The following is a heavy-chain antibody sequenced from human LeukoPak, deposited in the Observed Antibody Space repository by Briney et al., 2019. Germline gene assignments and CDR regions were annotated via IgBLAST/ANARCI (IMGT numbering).Heavy chain of an antibody. CDR3: AHPTEYSSSWYGNWFDP. J-gene: IGHJ5*02. CDR2: ISGSGGST. CDR1: GFTFSSYA. V-gene: IGHV3-23*01. Sequence: PGGSLRLSCAASGFTFSSYAMHWVRQAPGKGLEWVSAISGSGGSTYYADSLKGRFTISRDNSKNALYLQMNSLRAEDTAVYYCAHPTEYSSSWYGNWFDPWGQGTLVTVSS. D-gene: IGHD6-13*01.